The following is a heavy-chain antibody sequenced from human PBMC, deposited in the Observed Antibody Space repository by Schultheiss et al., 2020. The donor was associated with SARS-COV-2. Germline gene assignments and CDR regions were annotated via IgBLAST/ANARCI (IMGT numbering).Heavy chain of an antibody. CDR3: ARYSGSYYVVDY. V-gene: IGHV4-61*01. D-gene: IGHD1-26*01. Sequence: SETLSLTCTVSGGSISSSSYYWSWIRQPPGKGLEWIGYIYYSGSTNYNPSLKSRVTISVDTSKNQFSLKLSSVTAADTAVYYCARYSGSYYVVDYWGQGTLVTVSS. CDR1: GGSISSSSYY. J-gene: IGHJ4*02. CDR2: IYYSGST.